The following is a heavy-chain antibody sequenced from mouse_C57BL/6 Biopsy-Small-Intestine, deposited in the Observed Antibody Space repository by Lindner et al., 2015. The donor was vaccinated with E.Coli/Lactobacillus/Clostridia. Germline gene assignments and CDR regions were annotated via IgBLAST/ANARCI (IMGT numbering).Heavy chain of an antibody. Sequence: VQLQESGPELVKFGASVKTSCKASGYSFTGYYMNWVKQSPEKSLEWIGEINPTTGGTSYNQKFKAKATLTVDKSSSTAYMQLKSLTPEDSAVYYCARSYYDYLDYWGQGTTLTVSS. J-gene: IGHJ2*01. CDR2: INPTTGGT. D-gene: IGHD2-4*01. CDR1: GYSFTGYY. V-gene: IGHV1-42*01. CDR3: ARSYYDYLDY.